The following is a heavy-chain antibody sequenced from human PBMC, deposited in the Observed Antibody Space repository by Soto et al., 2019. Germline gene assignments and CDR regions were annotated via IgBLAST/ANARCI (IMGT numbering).Heavy chain of an antibody. V-gene: IGHV5-51*01. CDR3: VRPDSSGYYVY. CDR2: IYPAGSDT. J-gene: IGHJ4*02. CDR1: GYSFTSYW. D-gene: IGHD3-22*01. Sequence: GESLMISCKGSGYSFTSYWIGWVRQMPGKGLEWMAIIYPAGSDTRYSPSFLGQVTISADKSISTAYLQRSSLQASDTAMYYCVRPDSSGYYVYWGQGTLVTVSS.